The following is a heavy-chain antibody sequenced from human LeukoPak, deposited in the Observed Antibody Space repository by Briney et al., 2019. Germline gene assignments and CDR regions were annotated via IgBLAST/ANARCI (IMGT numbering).Heavy chain of an antibody. Sequence: PGGSLRLSCAASGFTFSSYGMHWVRQAPGKGLEWVAVIWYDGSNKYYADSVKGRFTISRDNSKNTLYLQMNSLRAEDTAVYYCARGSSGYDYFHYDYWGQGTLVTVSS. J-gene: IGHJ4*02. CDR2: IWYDGSNK. CDR1: GFTFSSYG. D-gene: IGHD5-12*01. V-gene: IGHV3-33*01. CDR3: ARGSSGYDYFHYDY.